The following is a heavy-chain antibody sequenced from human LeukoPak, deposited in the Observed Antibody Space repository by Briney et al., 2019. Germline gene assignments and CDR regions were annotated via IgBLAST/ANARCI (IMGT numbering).Heavy chain of an antibody. Sequence: GGSLRLSCAASGFTFSSYSMNWVRQAPGKGLEWVSLIYSGGSTYYADSVKGRFSISRHNLKNTVYLQMNSLRPEDTAVYYCARERGYSGYDGRGLSWFDPWGQGTLVTVSS. J-gene: IGHJ5*02. CDR1: GFTFSSYS. D-gene: IGHD5-12*01. V-gene: IGHV3-53*04. CDR3: ARERGYSGYDGRGLSWFDP. CDR2: IYSGGST.